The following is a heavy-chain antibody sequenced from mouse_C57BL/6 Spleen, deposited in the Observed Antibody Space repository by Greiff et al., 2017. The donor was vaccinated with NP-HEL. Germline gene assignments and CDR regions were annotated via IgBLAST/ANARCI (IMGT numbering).Heavy chain of an antibody. CDR3: ARNYYGSSYAYFDY. D-gene: IGHD1-1*01. J-gene: IGHJ2*01. Sequence: EVQLQESGPELVKPGASVKISCKASGYSFTGYYMNWVKQSPEKSLEWIGEINPSTGGTTYNQKFKAKATLTVDKSSSTAYMQLKSLTSEDSAVYYCARNYYGSSYAYFDYWGQGTTLTVSS. CDR1: GYSFTGYY. V-gene: IGHV1-42*01. CDR2: INPSTGGT.